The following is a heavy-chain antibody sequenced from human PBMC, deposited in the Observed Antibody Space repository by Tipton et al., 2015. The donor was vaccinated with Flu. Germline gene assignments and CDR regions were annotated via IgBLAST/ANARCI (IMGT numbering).Heavy chain of an antibody. V-gene: IGHV3-33*08. Sequence: SLRLSCAASGFTFSSYGMHWVRRAPGKGLEWVAVIWYDGSNKYYADSVKGRFTISRDNSKNTLYLQMNSLRAEDTAVYYCARGVRYSAGFYMDVWGKGTTVTVSS. CDR2: IWYDGSNK. D-gene: IGHD6-13*01. CDR1: GFTFSSYG. J-gene: IGHJ6*03. CDR3: ARGVRYSAGFYMDV.